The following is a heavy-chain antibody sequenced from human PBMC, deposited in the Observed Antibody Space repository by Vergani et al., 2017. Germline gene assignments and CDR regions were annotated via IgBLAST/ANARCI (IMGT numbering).Heavy chain of an antibody. CDR2: INHSGST. D-gene: IGHD3-10*01. V-gene: IGHV4-34*01. Sequence: QVQLQQWGAGLLKPSETLSLTCAVYGGSFSGYYWSWIRQPPGKGLEWIGEINHSGSTNYNPSLKSRVTISVDTSKNQFSLKVSSVTAADTAVYYCARRHGSGRYYIQRTNWFDPWGQGTLVTVSS. J-gene: IGHJ5*02. CDR3: ARRHGSGRYYIQRTNWFDP. CDR1: GGSFSGYY.